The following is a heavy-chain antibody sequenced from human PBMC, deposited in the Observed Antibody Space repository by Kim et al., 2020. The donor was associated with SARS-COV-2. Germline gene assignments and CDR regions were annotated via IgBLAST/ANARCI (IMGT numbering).Heavy chain of an antibody. CDR3: ARDRHAPLSALNYYDSSGYCDY. Sequence: GGSLRLSCAASGFTFSSYAMHWVRQAPGKGLEWVAVISYDGSNKYYADSVKGRFTISRDNSKNTLYLQMNSLRAEDTAVYYCARDRHAPLSALNYYDSSGYCDYWGQGTLVTVSS. CDR1: GFTFSSYA. D-gene: IGHD3-22*01. V-gene: IGHV3-30-3*01. J-gene: IGHJ4*02. CDR2: ISYDGSNK.